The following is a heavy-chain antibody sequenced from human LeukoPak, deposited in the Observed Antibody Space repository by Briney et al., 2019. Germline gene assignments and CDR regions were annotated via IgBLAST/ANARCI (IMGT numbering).Heavy chain of an antibody. J-gene: IGHJ4*02. CDR2: INPNSGGT. Sequence: ASVKVSCKASGYTSTGYYMHWVRQAPGQGLEWMGWINPNSGGTNYAQKFQGRVTMTRDTSISTAYMELSRLRSDDTAVYYCARERRKGELSLVYWGQGTLVTVSS. CDR1: GYTSTGYY. V-gene: IGHV1-2*02. CDR3: ARERRKGELSLVY. D-gene: IGHD1-26*01.